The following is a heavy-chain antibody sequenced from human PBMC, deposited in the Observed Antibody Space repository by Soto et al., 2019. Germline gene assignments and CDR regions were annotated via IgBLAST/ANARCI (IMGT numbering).Heavy chain of an antibody. CDR2: IYSGGST. CDR3: ARAGTTPMDV. Sequence: GGSLRLSCAASGFTVSSNYMSWVRQAPGKGLEWVSVIYSGGSTYYADSVKGRFTISRHNSKKTLYLQMNSLRAEDTAGYYCARAGTTPMDVWGKGTTVTVSS. CDR1: GFTVSSNY. V-gene: IGHV3-53*04. J-gene: IGHJ6*03. D-gene: IGHD1-7*01.